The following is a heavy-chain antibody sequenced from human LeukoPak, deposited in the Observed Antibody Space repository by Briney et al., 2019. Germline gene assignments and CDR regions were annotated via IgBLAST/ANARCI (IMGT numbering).Heavy chain of an antibody. V-gene: IGHV3-21*01. CDR1: GFTFSSYG. Sequence: GGSLRLSCAASGFTFSSYGMSWVRQAPGKGLEWVSSISSSSSYIYYADSVKGRFTISRDNAKNSLYLQMNSLRAEDTAVYYCARAVPTYYYDSSGYYYAFDIWGQGTMVTVSS. CDR2: ISSSSSYI. CDR3: ARAVPTYYYDSSGYYYAFDI. D-gene: IGHD3-22*01. J-gene: IGHJ3*02.